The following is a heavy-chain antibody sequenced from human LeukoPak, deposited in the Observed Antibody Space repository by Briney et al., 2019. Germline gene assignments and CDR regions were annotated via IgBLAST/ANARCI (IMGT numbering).Heavy chain of an antibody. D-gene: IGHD3-16*02. CDR2: NYYSGST. Sequence: SETLSLTCTVSGGSISSYYWSWIRQPPGKGLEWIGYNYYSGSTNYNPSLKSRVTISVDTSKNQFSLKLSSVTAADTAVYYCARDYQDYYYMDVWGKGTTVTVSS. J-gene: IGHJ6*03. V-gene: IGHV4-59*01. CDR3: ARDYQDYYYMDV. CDR1: GGSISSYY.